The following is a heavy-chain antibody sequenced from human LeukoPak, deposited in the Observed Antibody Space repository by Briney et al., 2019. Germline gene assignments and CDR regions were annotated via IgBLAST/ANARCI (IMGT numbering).Heavy chain of an antibody. CDR1: GFTFSSHR. CDR2: IKKDGSEK. Sequence: PGGSLRLSCAAPGFTFSSHRMSWVRQAPGKGLEWVANIKKDGSEKYYVDSVKGRFTISRDNAKTSLYLQMNSLRAEDTAVYYCARDLSGITGYTYGRGIDYWGQGTLVTVSS. D-gene: IGHD5-18*01. CDR3: ARDLSGITGYTYGRGIDY. J-gene: IGHJ4*02. V-gene: IGHV3-7*01.